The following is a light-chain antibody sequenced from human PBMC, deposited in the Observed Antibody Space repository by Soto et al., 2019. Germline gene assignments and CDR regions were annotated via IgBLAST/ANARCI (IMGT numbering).Light chain of an antibody. CDR1: SSDVGGYNY. CDR3: SSYTSSSTVV. Sequence: QSARTQPASVSGSPGQSITISCTGTSSDVGGYNYVSWYQQHPGKAPKLMIYDDSNRPSGVSNRFSGSKSGNTASLTISGLQAEDEADYYCSSYTSSSTVVFGGGPQLTVL. V-gene: IGLV2-14*01. J-gene: IGLJ2*01. CDR2: DDS.